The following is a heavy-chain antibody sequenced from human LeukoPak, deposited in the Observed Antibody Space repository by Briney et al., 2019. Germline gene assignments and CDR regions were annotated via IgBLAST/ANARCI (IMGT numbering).Heavy chain of an antibody. CDR1: GGSISTYY. V-gene: IGHV4-59*01. J-gene: IGHJ5*02. CDR2: INYSGST. Sequence: SETLSLTCTVSGGSISTYYWSWIRQPPGKGLEWIGYINYSGSTNYSPSLQSRVTISVDTSKNQFSLKLNSVTAADTAVYYCARSWYSSSPPWFDPWGQGTLVTVSS. CDR3: ARSWYSSSPPWFDP. D-gene: IGHD6-13*01.